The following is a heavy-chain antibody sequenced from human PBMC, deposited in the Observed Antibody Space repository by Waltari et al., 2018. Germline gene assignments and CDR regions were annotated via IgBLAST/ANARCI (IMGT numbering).Heavy chain of an antibody. CDR3: AHRRLGQWLSFDF. V-gene: IGHV2-5*02. J-gene: IGHJ4*02. Sequence: QITLKESGPALVKPTQTLTLTCTFSGFSLNSGGVGVGWIRQPPGEALEWLALIYWDDEKYYRPSLKSRLSITKDTTKNQVVLTMTDMDPVDTATYFCAHRRLGQWLSFDFWGPGILVAVSS. D-gene: IGHD6-19*01. CDR1: GFSLNSGGVG. CDR2: IYWDDEK.